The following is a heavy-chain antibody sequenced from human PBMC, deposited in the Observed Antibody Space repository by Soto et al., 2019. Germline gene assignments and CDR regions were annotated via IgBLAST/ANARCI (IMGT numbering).Heavy chain of an antibody. D-gene: IGHD5-12*01. CDR1: GFTFSSYA. CDR3: AREEWVRQYGGNGLDH. J-gene: IGHJ5*02. V-gene: IGHV3-30-3*01. CDR2: ISYDGSNK. Sequence: GGSLRLSCAASGFTFSSYAMHWVRQAPGKGLEWVAVISYDGSNKYYADSVKGRFTISRDNSKNTLYLQMNSLRAEDTAVYYCAREEWVRQYGGNGLDHWGQGTLVTVSS.